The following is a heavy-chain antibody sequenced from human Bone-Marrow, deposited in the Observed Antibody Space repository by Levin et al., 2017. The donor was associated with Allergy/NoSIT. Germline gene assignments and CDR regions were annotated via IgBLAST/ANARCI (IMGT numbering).Heavy chain of an antibody. Sequence: GGSLRLSCAASGFTVSSNDMSWVRQAPGKGLEWVSVIYSGGSTYYADSVKSRFTISSDNSKNTLYLQMNSLRAEDTAVYYCARDTRLVPPPAMSDYWGQGTLVTVSS. V-gene: IGHV3-53*01. CDR2: IYSGGST. CDR3: ARDTRLVPPPAMSDY. D-gene: IGHD2-2*01. CDR1: GFTVSSND. J-gene: IGHJ4*02.